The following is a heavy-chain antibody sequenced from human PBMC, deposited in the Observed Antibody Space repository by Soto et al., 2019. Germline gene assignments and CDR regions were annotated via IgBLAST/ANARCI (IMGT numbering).Heavy chain of an antibody. CDR1: GFTFSSYG. V-gene: IGHV3-30*18. CDR3: AKGVQLWLLDY. Sequence: AGGSLRLSCAASGFTFSSYGMHWVRQAPGKGLEWVAVISYDGSNKYYADSVKGRFTISRDNSKNTLYLQMNSLRAEDTAVYYCAKGVQLWLLDYWGQGTLVTVSS. J-gene: IGHJ4*02. CDR2: ISYDGSNK. D-gene: IGHD5-18*01.